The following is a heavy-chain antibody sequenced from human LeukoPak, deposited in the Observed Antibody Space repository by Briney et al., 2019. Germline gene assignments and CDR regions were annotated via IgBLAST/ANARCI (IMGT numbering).Heavy chain of an antibody. V-gene: IGHV3-33*06. D-gene: IGHD3-22*01. J-gene: IGHJ4*02. Sequence: GGSLRLSCAASGFTFSSYGVHWVRQAPGKGLEWVAVIWYDGSNKYYADSVKGRFTISRDNSKNTLYLQMNSLRAEDTAVYYCAKLGDYYDSSGYYPYYFDYWGQGTLVTVSS. CDR2: IWYDGSNK. CDR3: AKLGDYYDSSGYYPYYFDY. CDR1: GFTFSSYG.